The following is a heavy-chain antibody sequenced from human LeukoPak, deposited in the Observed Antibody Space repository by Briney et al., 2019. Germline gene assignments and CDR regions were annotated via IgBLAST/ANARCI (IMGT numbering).Heavy chain of an antibody. CDR3: ARDTGYSNYDY. J-gene: IGHJ4*02. CDR2: INSDGTST. Sequence: GGSLRLSCAASGFTFITYWMHWVRQAPGKGLVWVSRINSDGTSTTYADSVKGRFTISRDNAKNTLYLQMNSLRADDTAMYYCARDTGYSNYDYWGQGTLVSVSS. D-gene: IGHD4-11*01. CDR1: GFTFITYW. V-gene: IGHV3-74*01.